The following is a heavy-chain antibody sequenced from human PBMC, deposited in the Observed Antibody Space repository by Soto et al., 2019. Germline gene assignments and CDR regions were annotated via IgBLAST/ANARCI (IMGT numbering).Heavy chain of an antibody. D-gene: IGHD3-3*01. Sequence: NPSETLSLTCAVYGGSFGGYYWSWIRQPPGKGLEWIGEINHSGSTNYNPSLKSRVTISVDTSKNQFSLKLSSVTAADTAVYYCARGLGDRGYDFWSGHDAFDIWGQGTMVTVSS. J-gene: IGHJ3*02. CDR3: ARGLGDRGYDFWSGHDAFDI. CDR2: INHSGST. CDR1: GGSFGGYY. V-gene: IGHV4-34*01.